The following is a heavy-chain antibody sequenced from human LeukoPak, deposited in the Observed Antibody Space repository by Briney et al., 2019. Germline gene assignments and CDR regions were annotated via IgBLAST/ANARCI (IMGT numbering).Heavy chain of an antibody. J-gene: IGHJ6*02. CDR2: IIPIFGTA. Sequence: SVKVSCKASGGTFSSYAISWVRQAPGQGLEWMGGIIPIFGTANYAQKFQGRVTITADESTSTAYMELSSLRSEDTAVYYCARGEQPVDGMDVWGRGTTVTVSS. D-gene: IGHD6-6*01. CDR3: ARGEQPVDGMDV. CDR1: GGTFSSYA. V-gene: IGHV1-69*13.